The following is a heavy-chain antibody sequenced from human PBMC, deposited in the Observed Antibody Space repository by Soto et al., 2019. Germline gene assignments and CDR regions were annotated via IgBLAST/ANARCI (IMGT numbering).Heavy chain of an antibody. CDR1: GGSISSGGYY. J-gene: IGHJ4*02. CDR2: IYYSGST. V-gene: IGHV4-31*03. D-gene: IGHD3-16*01. CDR3: ARDPIIGGPFDY. Sequence: SETLSLTCTVSGGSISSGGYYWSWIRQHPGKCLEWIGYIYYSGSTYYNPSLKSRVTISVDTSKNQFSLKLSSVTAADTAVYYCARDPIIGGPFDYWDQGTLVTVSS.